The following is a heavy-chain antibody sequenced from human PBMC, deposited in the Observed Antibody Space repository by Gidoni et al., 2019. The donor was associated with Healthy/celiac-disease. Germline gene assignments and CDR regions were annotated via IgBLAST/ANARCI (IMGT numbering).Heavy chain of an antibody. J-gene: IGHJ6*02. Sequence: QVQLVQSAAEVKKPGASVKVSCKVSGYNLNELSMHWVRQAPGKGLEWMGGFGPEDGETIYAQKFQGRVTMTENTSTDTAYMELSSLRSEDTAVYYCATDLLAVAGTNGMDVWGQGTTVTVSS. CDR3: ATDLLAVAGTNGMDV. V-gene: IGHV1-24*01. CDR2: FGPEDGET. D-gene: IGHD6-19*01. CDR1: GYNLNELS.